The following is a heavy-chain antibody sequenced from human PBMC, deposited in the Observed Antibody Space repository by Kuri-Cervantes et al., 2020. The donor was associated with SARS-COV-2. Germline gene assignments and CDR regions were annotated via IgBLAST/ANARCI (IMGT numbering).Heavy chain of an antibody. CDR1: GYTFTGYY. J-gene: IGHJ6*03. CDR3: ARQTVDYYYYYYMDV. CDR2: MNPNSGNT. D-gene: IGHD4-11*01. Sequence: ASVKVSCKASGYTFTGYYMHWVRQAPGQGLEWMGWMNPNSGNTGYAQKFQGRVTITRNTSISTAYMELSSLRSEDTAVYYCARQTVDYYYYYYMDVWGKGTTVTVSS. V-gene: IGHV1-8*03.